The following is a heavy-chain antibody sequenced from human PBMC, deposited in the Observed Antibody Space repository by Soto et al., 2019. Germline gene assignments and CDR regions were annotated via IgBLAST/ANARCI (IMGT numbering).Heavy chain of an antibody. J-gene: IGHJ5*02. Sequence: ASVKVSCKASGYTFTGYYMHWARQAPGQGLEWMGWINPNSGGTNYAQKFQGWVTMTRDTSISTAYMELSRLRSDDTAVYYCARDLTTGWFDPWGQGTLVTVSS. V-gene: IGHV1-2*04. CDR1: GYTFTGYY. D-gene: IGHD1-1*01. CDR3: ARDLTTGWFDP. CDR2: INPNSGGT.